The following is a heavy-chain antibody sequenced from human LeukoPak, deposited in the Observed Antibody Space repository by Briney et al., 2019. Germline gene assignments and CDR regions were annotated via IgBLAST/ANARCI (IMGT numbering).Heavy chain of an antibody. CDR3: ARVPRNYDSSGYYYKIPIFDY. J-gene: IGHJ4*02. D-gene: IGHD3-22*01. CDR1: GGSISSGSYY. Sequence: SQTLSLTCTVSGGSISSGSYYWSWIRQPAGKGLEWIGRIYTSGSTNYNPSLKSRVTISVDTSKNQFSLKLSSVTAADTAVYYCARVPRNYDSSGYYYKIPIFDYWGQGTLVTVSS. CDR2: IYTSGST. V-gene: IGHV4-61*02.